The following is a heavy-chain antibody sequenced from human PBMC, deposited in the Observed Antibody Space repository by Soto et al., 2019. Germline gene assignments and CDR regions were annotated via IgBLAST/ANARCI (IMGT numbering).Heavy chain of an antibody. J-gene: IGHJ5*02. V-gene: IGHV5-10-1*01. CDR1: GYSFTNYW. CDR2: IDPSDSYT. CDR3: ARQYCRSTSCYIGWFEP. Sequence: GESLQISCKGSGYSFTNYWISCVRQMPGKGLEWMGRIDPSDSYTKHSPSFQGHVTISADKSISTAYLQWSSLKASDTAMYYCARQYCRSTSCYIGWFEPWGQGTLVTVS. D-gene: IGHD2-2*02.